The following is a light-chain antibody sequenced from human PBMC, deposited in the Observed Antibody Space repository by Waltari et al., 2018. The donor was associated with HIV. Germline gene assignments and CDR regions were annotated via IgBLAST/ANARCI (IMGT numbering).Light chain of an antibody. CDR2: SNN. Sequence: QSVLTQPPPASGTPGQRVTLSCSGSDSNIGSDVVNWYQQLPGTAPKLLIYSNNHRPSGVPDRFSGSKSGTSASLAISGLQSEDEGSYYCAAWDATLKALLFGGGTKLTVL. V-gene: IGLV1-44*01. CDR1: DSNIGSDV. J-gene: IGLJ2*01. CDR3: AAWDATLKALL.